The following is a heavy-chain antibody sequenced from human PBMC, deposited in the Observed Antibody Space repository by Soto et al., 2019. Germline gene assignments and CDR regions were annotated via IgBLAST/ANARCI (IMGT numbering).Heavy chain of an antibody. D-gene: IGHD3-22*01. CDR2: ISAYNGNT. CDR3: ARIAHYYYYMDV. Sequence: ASVKVSCKASGYTFTSYGISWVRQAPGQGLEWMGWISAYNGNTNYAQKLQGRVTMTTDTSTSTAYMELSSLRSEDTAVYYCARIAHYYYYMDVWGKGTTVTVSS. V-gene: IGHV1-18*01. J-gene: IGHJ6*03. CDR1: GYTFTSYG.